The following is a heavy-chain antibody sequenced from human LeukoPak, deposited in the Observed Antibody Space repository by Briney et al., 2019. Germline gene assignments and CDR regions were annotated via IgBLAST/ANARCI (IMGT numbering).Heavy chain of an antibody. CDR1: GFTFSNAW. J-gene: IGHJ4*02. CDR3: ASSLSIASSFYDSNVYYYYHDY. V-gene: IGHV3-23*01. D-gene: IGHD3-22*01. CDR2: ISGSGGST. Sequence: GGSLRLSCAASGFTFSNAWMSWVRQAPGKGLEWVSAISGSGGSTYYADSVKGRFTISRDNSKNTLYLQMNSLRAEDTAIYYCASSLSIASSFYDSNVYYYYHDYWGQGTLVTVSS.